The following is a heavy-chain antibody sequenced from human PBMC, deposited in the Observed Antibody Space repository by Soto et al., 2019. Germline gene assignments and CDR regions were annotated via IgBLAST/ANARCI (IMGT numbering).Heavy chain of an antibody. CDR1: GYTFTNYA. V-gene: IGHV1-3*05. CDR3: AQGVWERSKWYYSDY. CDR2: INCGNGDT. Sequence: QVNLVQSGAEEKKPGASVMVSCKASGYTFTNYAIHWVRQAPGQTLEWMGWINCGNGDTKYSQKFQGRVTIVKDTSASTAYMELRSLTSEDTAVYYCAQGVWERSKWYYSDYWGQGTLVTVPS. D-gene: IGHD2-8*01. J-gene: IGHJ4*02.